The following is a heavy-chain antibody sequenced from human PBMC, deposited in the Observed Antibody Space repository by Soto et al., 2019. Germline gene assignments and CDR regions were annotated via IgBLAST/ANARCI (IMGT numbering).Heavy chain of an antibody. CDR1: GGTFSRLA. CDR3: ARGWGEDSSDYFYAY. V-gene: IGHV1-69*01. D-gene: IGHD3-22*01. Sequence: QVQLVQSGAEVRKPGSSVKVSCKASGGTFSRLAISWVRQAPGQGLEWMGGIIPIFGTPNHAQKFQGRLTITADEATSTVHMELSSLRSEDTAIYYCARGWGEDSSDYFYAYWGQGTLVIVCS. J-gene: IGHJ4*02. CDR2: IIPIFGTP.